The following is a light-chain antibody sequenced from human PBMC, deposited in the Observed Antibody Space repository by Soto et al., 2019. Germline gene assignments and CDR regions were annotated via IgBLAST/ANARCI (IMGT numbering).Light chain of an antibody. J-gene: IGKJ1*01. CDR3: QKLNSYPL. V-gene: IGKV1-9*01. CDR2: AAS. CDR1: QGISSY. Sequence: DIQLTQSPSFLSASVGDRVTITCRASQGISSYLAWYQQKPGKAPKLLIYAASTLQSGVPSRFSGSGSGTEFTLTISSLQPEDFATYYCQKLNSYPLFGQGTKVDSK.